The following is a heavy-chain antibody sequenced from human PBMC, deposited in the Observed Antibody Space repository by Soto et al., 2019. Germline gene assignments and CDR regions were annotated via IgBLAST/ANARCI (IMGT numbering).Heavy chain of an antibody. CDR3: ASRDLGTSVDY. Sequence: PSETLSLTCAVSCGSFTSNNWWTWVRQPPGQGLEWIGEIYRTGSTNYNPSLKSRVTISLDKSENQFSLKVASLTAADTAVYYCASRDLGTSVDYWGQGTLVTVSS. V-gene: IGHV4-4*02. CDR2: IYRTGST. J-gene: IGHJ4*02. D-gene: IGHD1-7*01. CDR1: CGSFTSNNW.